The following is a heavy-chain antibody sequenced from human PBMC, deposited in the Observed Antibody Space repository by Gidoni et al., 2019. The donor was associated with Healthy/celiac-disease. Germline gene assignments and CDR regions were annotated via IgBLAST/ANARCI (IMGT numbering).Heavy chain of an antibody. CDR2: INHSGST. CDR3: ARRRITMVRGPYYFDY. Sequence: QVQLQQWGAGLLKPSETLSLTCAVYGGSSSGYYWSWLRQPPGKGLEWIGEINHSGSTNYNPSLKSRVTISVDTCKNQFSLKLSSVTAADTAVYYCARRRITMVRGPYYFDYWGQGTLVTVSS. CDR1: GGSSSGYY. D-gene: IGHD3-10*01. J-gene: IGHJ4*02. V-gene: IGHV4-34*01.